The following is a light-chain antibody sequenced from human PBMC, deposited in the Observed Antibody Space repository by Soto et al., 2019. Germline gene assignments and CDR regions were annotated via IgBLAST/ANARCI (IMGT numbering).Light chain of an antibody. Sequence: QSALTQPRSVSGSPGQSVTISCTRTSSDVGAYNYVSWYQQHPGKAPKFMIYDVSKRPSGVPDRFSGSKSGNTASLTISGLQAEDEADYYCSSYTNINTRACVFGTGT. J-gene: IGLJ1*01. CDR2: DVS. CDR3: SSYTNINTRACV. V-gene: IGLV2-11*01. CDR1: SSDVGAYNY.